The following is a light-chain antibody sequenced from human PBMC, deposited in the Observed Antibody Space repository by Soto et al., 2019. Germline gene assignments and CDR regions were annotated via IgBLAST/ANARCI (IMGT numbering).Light chain of an antibody. CDR2: QAS. V-gene: IGKV1-5*03. CDR1: QTISHW. CDR3: QQYDTYST. Sequence: DIHLTQSPSTLSASVGDRVTITCRASQTISHWLAWYQQKPGKAPKLLIYQASSLQIGVPSRFSGSGSGTDFSLTITSLQPDDFATYYCQQYDTYSTFGQGTKVDIK. J-gene: IGKJ1*01.